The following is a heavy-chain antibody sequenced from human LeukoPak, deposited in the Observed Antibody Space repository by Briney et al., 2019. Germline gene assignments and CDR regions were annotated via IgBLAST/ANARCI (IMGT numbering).Heavy chain of an antibody. CDR2: IKQDGSEK. CDR3: VRGSYGAYDY. Sequence: GGSLRLSRAASGYTFSRYLTCGVSDAPGRGRGWVANIKQDGSEKYYVDSVKGRFTNSRDNAKNSLYLQMNSLRAEDTAVYYCVRGSYGAYDYWGQGSLVTVSS. J-gene: IGHJ4*02. D-gene: IGHD4-17*01. V-gene: IGHV3-7*01. CDR1: GYTFSRYL.